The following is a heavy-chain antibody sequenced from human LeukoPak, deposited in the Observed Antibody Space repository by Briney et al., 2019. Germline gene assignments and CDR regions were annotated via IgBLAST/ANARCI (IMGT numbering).Heavy chain of an antibody. CDR1: GYTFSSFG. J-gene: IGHJ4*02. CDR3: ARDLVTLVRGHYLCLDY. V-gene: IGHV1-18*03. Sequence: ASVKVSCKASGYTFSSFGISWVRQAPGQGLEWMGWISADNDNTNYAQKFQGRVTMTTDTSTNTAYMELRSLRSDDMAVYYCARDLVTLVRGHYLCLDYWGQGTLVTVSS. CDR2: ISADNDNT. D-gene: IGHD3-10*01.